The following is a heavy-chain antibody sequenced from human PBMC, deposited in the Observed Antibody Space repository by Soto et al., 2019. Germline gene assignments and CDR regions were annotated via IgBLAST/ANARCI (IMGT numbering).Heavy chain of an antibody. V-gene: IGHV4-34*01. CDR2: INHSGST. CDR3: ARDSSRKTTGDP. CDR1: GGSFSGYY. D-gene: IGHD1-1*01. J-gene: IGHJ5*02. Sequence: PSETLSLTCAVYGGSFSGYYWSWIRQPPWKGLEWIGEINHSGSTNYNPSLKSRVTISVDTSKNQFSLKLSSVTAADTAVYYCARDSSRKTTGDPWGQGTLVTVSS.